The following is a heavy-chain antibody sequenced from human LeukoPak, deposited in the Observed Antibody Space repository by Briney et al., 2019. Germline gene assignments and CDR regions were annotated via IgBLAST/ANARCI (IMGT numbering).Heavy chain of an antibody. CDR3: AKGDGDSVGGLYYFDY. CDR2: ISSSSSYI. D-gene: IGHD4-17*01. J-gene: IGHJ4*02. V-gene: IGHV3-21*04. CDR1: GFTFSSYS. Sequence: GGSLRLSCAASGFTFSSYSMNWVRQAPGKGLEWVSSISSSSSYIYYADSVKGRFTISRDNAKNSLYLQMNSLRAEDMALYYCAKGDGDSVGGLYYFDYWGQGTLVTVSS.